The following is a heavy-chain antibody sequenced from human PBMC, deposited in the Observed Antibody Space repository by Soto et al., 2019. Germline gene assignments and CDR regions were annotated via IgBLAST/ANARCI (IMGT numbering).Heavy chain of an antibody. V-gene: IGHV1-69*06. CDR3: ARDLSYYDSSGRGAFDI. D-gene: IGHD3-22*01. CDR2: IIPIFGTT. Sequence: SVKVSCKASGYTFTGYYMHWVRQVPGQGLEWMGGIIPIFGTTNYAQKFQGRVTIPADKSTSTAYMELSSLRSEDTAVYYCARDLSYYDSSGRGAFDIWGQGTMVTVSS. CDR1: GYTFTGYY. J-gene: IGHJ3*02.